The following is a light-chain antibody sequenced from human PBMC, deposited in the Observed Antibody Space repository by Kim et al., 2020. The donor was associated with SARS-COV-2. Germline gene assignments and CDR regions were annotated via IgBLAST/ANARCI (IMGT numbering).Light chain of an antibody. CDR1: QTALYNSNNKNY. CDR3: QQYYSTPPS. V-gene: IGKV4-1*01. Sequence: KATLNCKSSQTALYNSNNKNYLACYQQKPGQAPKLLIYWASIRESGVSDRFSGSGSETDFTLTISSLQAEDVAVYYCQQYYSTPPSFGQGTKLEI. CDR2: WAS. J-gene: IGKJ2*03.